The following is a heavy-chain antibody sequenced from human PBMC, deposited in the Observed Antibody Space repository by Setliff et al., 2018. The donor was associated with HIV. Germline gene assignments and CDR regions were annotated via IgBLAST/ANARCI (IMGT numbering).Heavy chain of an antibody. V-gene: IGHV4-31*11. D-gene: IGHD3-22*01. J-gene: IGHJ4*02. CDR3: AREAMYYYDTSGHPQGFDY. CDR2: IYYNGRVSYSEKT. Sequence: SETLSLTCTISGGSISRSSYFWTWIRQRPGQGLEWIGYIYYNGRVSYSEKTYYSPSLKSRVTISLGTSRWQFSLTLNSVSAADTAVYFCAREAMYYYDTSGHPQGFDYWGQGTLVTVSS. CDR1: GGSISRSSYF.